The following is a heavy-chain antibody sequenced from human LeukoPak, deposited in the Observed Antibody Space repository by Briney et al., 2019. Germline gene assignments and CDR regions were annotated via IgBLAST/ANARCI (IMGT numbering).Heavy chain of an antibody. CDR2: IHYSGKT. D-gene: IGHD2-21*02. V-gene: IGHV4-59*01. Sequence: PSETLSLTCTVSGGSISSFYWSWIRQPPGKGLEWIGYIHYSGKTKHNPSLKSRVIISVDRSKNQFSLKLSSLTAADTAVYYGAGRQHIVAVTASRGSFDIWGQGTMVTVSS. CDR3: AGRQHIVAVTASRGSFDI. J-gene: IGHJ3*02. CDR1: GGSISSFY.